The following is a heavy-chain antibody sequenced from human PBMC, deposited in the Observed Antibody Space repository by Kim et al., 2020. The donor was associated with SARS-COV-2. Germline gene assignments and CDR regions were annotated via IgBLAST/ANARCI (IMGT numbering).Heavy chain of an antibody. CDR1: GFTFSSYD. CDR2: IGTAGDT. V-gene: IGHV3-13*01. D-gene: IGHD3-10*01. J-gene: IGHJ6*02. CDR3: ARAGYYYGSGSYPHYWYYGMDV. Sequence: GGSLRLSCAASGFTFSSYDMHWVRQATGKGLEWVSAIGTAGDTYYPGSVKGRFTISRENAKNSLYLQMNSLRAGDTAVYYCARAGYYYGSGSYPHYWYYGMDVWGQGTTVTVSS.